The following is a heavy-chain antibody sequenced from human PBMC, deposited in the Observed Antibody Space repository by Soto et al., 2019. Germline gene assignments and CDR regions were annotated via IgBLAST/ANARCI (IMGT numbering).Heavy chain of an antibody. CDR2: TRNKAKSYTT. D-gene: IGHD6-25*01. J-gene: IGHJ6*03. Sequence: PGGSLRLSCAASGFTFSDYYMDWVRQAPGKGLEWVGRTRNKAKSYTTEYAASVKGRFTISRDDSKNSLYLQMNSLKTEDPAVYYCARGDAAPRYHYYMGVWGKGTTVPVSS. CDR3: ARGDAAPRYHYYMGV. CDR1: GFTFSDYY. V-gene: IGHV3-72*01.